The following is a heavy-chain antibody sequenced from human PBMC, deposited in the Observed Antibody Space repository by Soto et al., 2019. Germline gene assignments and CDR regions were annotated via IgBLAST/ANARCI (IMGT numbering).Heavy chain of an antibody. Sequence: QITLKESSPTLVKPTQTLTLTCTFSGFSLSTSGVGVGWIRQPPGKALEWLALIYWDDDNRYSPSLKSKLTITKDTPKNQVVLTMTNMDPVDTATYYCAHRPNITVGYIFDYWGQGTLVTVSS. V-gene: IGHV2-5*02. CDR1: GFSLSTSGVG. CDR2: IYWDDDN. CDR3: AHRPNITVGYIFDY. D-gene: IGHD5-12*01. J-gene: IGHJ4*02.